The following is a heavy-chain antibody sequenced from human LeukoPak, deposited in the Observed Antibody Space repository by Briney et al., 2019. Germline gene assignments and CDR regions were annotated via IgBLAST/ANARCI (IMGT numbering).Heavy chain of an antibody. CDR3: ARGRSVTPRRVGGMDV. CDR2: IYSGGST. D-gene: IGHD4-17*01. Sequence: GGSLRLSCAASGFTVSSNYMSWVRQAPGKGLEWVSVIYSGGSTYYADSVKGRFTISRHNSKNTLYLQMNSLRAEDTAVYYCARGRSVTPRRVGGMDVWGQGTTVTVSS. J-gene: IGHJ6*02. V-gene: IGHV3-53*04. CDR1: GFTVSSNY.